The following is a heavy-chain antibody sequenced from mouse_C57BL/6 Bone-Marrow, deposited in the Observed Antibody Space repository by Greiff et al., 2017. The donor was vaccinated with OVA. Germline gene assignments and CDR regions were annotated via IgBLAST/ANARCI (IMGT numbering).Heavy chain of an antibody. CDR1: GYTFTSYW. Sequence: QVHVKQSGAELVKPGASVKLSCKASGYTFTSYWMQWVKQRPGQGLEWIGEIDPSDSYTNYNQKFKGKATLTVDTSSSTAYMQLSSLTSEDSAVYYCARSAVVNFDVWGTGTTVTVSS. D-gene: IGHD1-1*01. CDR3: ARSAVVNFDV. CDR2: IDPSDSYT. J-gene: IGHJ1*03. V-gene: IGHV1-50*01.